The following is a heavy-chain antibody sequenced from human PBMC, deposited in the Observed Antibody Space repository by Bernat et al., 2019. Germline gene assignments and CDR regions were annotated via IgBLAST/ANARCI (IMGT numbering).Heavy chain of an antibody. V-gene: IGHV3-53*01. CDR1: GFTVSSNY. Sequence: EVQLVESGGGLIQPGGSLRLSCAASGFTVSSNYMSWVRQAPGKGLEWVSVIYSGGSTYYADSVKGRFTISRDNSKNTLYLQMNSLRAEDTAVYYCASGKKYSSSNYYYYYYMVVWGKGTTVTVSS. D-gene: IGHD6-6*01. CDR2: IYSGGST. J-gene: IGHJ6*03. CDR3: ASGKKYSSSNYYYYYYMVV.